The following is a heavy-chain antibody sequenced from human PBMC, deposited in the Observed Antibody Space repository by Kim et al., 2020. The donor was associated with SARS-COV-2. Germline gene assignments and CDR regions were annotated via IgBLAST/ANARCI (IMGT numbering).Heavy chain of an antibody. CDR3: SSKPF. CDR2: IKPGGREE. Sequence: GGSLRLSCAASGFTFDTYWMSWVPQAPGKGLDCVSHIKPGGREEYYVDSVKGRVPSSRANTKNQRYLQINSLRAEATAVYYCSSKPFWGQRTLVT. V-gene: IGHV3-7*01. CDR1: GFTFDTYW. J-gene: IGHJ1*01.